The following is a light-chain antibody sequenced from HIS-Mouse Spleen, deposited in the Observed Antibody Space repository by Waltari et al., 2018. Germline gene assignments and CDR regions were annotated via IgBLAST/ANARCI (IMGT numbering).Light chain of an antibody. J-gene: IGLJ3*02. CDR2: KDG. V-gene: IGLV3-27*01. CDR3: YSAADNNLGV. CDR1: VLAKKY. Sequence: SYELTQPSSVSVSPGQTARITCSGDVLAKKYARWFQQKPGQAPGLVIYKDGERPSGIPERFSGSSSGTTVTLTISGAQVEDEADYYCYSAADNNLGVFGGGTKLTVL.